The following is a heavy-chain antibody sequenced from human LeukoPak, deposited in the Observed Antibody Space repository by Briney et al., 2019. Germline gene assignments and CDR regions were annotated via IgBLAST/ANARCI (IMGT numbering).Heavy chain of an antibody. J-gene: IGHJ5*02. V-gene: IGHV3-30*01. CDR1: GFTFSSYA. CDR3: ARGGIAARYNWFDP. D-gene: IGHD6-6*01. Sequence: GGSLRLSCAASGFTFSSYAMHWVRQAPGKGLEWVAVISYDGSNKYYADSVKGRFTISRDNSKNTLYLQMNSLRAEDTAVYYCARGGIAARYNWFDPWGKGTLVTVSS. CDR2: ISYDGSNK.